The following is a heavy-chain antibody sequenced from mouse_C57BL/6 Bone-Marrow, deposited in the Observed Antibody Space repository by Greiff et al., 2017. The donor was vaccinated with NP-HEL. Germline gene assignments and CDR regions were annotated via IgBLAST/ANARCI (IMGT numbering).Heavy chain of an antibody. D-gene: IGHD2-3*01. CDR2: INPSSGYT. CDR1: GYTFTSYT. Sequence: QVQLQQSGAELARPGASVKMSCKASGYTFTSYTMHWVKQRPGQGLEWIGYINPSSGYTKYNQKFKDKATLTADKSSSTAYMQLSSLTSEDSAVYYCARLRWPRYFDVWGTGTTVTVSS. V-gene: IGHV1-4*01. CDR3: ARLRWPRYFDV. J-gene: IGHJ1*03.